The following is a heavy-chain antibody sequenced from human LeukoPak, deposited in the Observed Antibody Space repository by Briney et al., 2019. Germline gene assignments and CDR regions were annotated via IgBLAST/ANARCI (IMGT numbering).Heavy chain of an antibody. J-gene: IGHJ4*02. CDR3: AKMGKYQLLTGEYYFDY. CDR1: GFTVSSNY. Sequence: GGSLRLSCAASGFTVSSNYMSWVRQAPGKGLEWVSVIYSGGSTYYADSVKGRFTISRDNSKNTLYLQMNSLRAEDAAVYYCAKMGKYQLLTGEYYFDYWGQGTLVTVSS. V-gene: IGHV3-66*01. CDR2: IYSGGST. D-gene: IGHD2-2*01.